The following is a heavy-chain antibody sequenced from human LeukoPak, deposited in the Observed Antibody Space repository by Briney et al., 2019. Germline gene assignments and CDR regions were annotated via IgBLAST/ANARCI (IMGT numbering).Heavy chain of an antibody. CDR1: GGSISSYY. CDR3: VRHVAARGYYFDY. D-gene: IGHD6-6*01. J-gene: IGHJ4*02. Sequence: SETLSLTCTVSGGSISSYYWSWIRQPPGKGLEWIGYIYYSGSTNYNPSLKSRVTISVDTSENQFSLKLTSVTAADTAVYYCVRHVAARGYYFDYWGQGTLVTVSS. V-gene: IGHV4-59*08. CDR2: IYYSGST.